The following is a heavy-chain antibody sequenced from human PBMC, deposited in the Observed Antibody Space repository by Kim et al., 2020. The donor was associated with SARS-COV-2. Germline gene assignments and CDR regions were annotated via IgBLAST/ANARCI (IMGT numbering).Heavy chain of an antibody. Sequence: SEKGRFTSSRDNAKNSLYLQMNSLRAEDTAVYYCAREGASGWTYYYGMDVWGQGTTVTVSS. D-gene: IGHD6-19*01. J-gene: IGHJ6*02. CDR3: AREGASGWTYYYGMDV. V-gene: IGHV3-21*01.